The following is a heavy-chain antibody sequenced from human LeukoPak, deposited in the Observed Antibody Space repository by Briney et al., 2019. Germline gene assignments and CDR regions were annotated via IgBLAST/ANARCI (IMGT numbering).Heavy chain of an antibody. CDR1: GYTFTGYY. V-gene: IGHV1-2*02. Sequence: ASVKVSCKASGYTFTGYYMHWVRQAPGQGLEWMGWINPNSGGTNYAQKFQGRVTMTRDTSISTAYMELSRLRSDGTAVYYCARDRLAVADNWFDPWGQGTLVTVSS. J-gene: IGHJ5*02. CDR2: INPNSGGT. CDR3: ARDRLAVADNWFDP. D-gene: IGHD6-19*01.